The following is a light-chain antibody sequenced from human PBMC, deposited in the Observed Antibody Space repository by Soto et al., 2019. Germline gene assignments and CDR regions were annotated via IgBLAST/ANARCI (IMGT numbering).Light chain of an antibody. J-gene: IGKJ5*01. CDR1: QGVTTN. CDR2: DVS. CDR3: QQYRNWPFS. Sequence: EIVMTQSPGTLSVSPGERATLSCRAGQGVTTNFAWYQQKSGQSPRLLIYDVSIRATGVPARFSGTGSETDFTLTISGLQSEDSAVYFCQQYRNWPFSFGQGTRLEIK. V-gene: IGKV3-15*01.